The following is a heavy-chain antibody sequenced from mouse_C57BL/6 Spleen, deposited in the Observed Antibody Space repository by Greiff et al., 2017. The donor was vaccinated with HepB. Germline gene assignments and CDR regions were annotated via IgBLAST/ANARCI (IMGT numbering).Heavy chain of an antibody. D-gene: IGHD2-5*01. J-gene: IGHJ4*01. CDR2: ISGGGGNT. CDR1: GFTFSSYT. V-gene: IGHV5-9*01. CDR3: ARHSLYSNYGGNAMDY. Sequence: EVRLVESGGGLVKPGGSLKLSCAASGFTFSSYTMSWVRQTPEKRLEWVATISGGGGNTYYPDSVKGRFTISRDNAKNTLYLQMSSLRSEDTALYYCARHSLYSNYGGNAMDYWGQGTSVTVSS.